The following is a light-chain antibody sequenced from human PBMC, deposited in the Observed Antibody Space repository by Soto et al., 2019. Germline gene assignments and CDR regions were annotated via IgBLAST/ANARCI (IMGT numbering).Light chain of an antibody. J-gene: IGLJ3*02. V-gene: IGLV1-44*01. CDR3: SSYAGNNNWR. CDR1: NSNIGSNT. CDR2: YDN. Sequence: QSVLTQPPSASGTPGQRVTISCSGSNSNIGSNTVNWYQQLPGTAPKLLIYYDNLRPSGVPDRISGSKSGTSASLAISGLQADDEAVYHCSSYAGNNNWRFGGGTKLTVL.